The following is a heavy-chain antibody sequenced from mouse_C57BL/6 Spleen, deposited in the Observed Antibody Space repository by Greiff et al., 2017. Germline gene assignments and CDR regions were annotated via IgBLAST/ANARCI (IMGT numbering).Heavy chain of an antibody. CDR3: ARRGAQAWFAY. D-gene: IGHD3-2*02. CDR1: GYAFSSSW. J-gene: IGHJ3*01. Sequence: QVQLQQSGPELVKPGASVKISCKASGYAFSSSWMNWVKQRPGKGLEWIGRIYPGDGDTNYNGKFKGKATLTADKSSSTAYMQLSSLTSEDSAVYFCARRGAQAWFAYWGQGTLVTVSA. V-gene: IGHV1-82*01. CDR2: IYPGDGDT.